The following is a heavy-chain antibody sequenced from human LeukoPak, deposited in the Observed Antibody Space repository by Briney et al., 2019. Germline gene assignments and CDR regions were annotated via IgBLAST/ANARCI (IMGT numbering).Heavy chain of an antibody. V-gene: IGHV4-38-2*02. CDR3: ARLGPNYDYVWGNGFFDY. CDR2: IYHSGST. D-gene: IGHD3-16*01. CDR1: GYSISSGYY. J-gene: IGHJ4*02. Sequence: SETLSLTCTVSGYSISSGYYWGWIRQPPGKGLEWIVSIYHSGSTNYNPSLKSRVTISVDTSKNQFSLKLSSVTAADTAVYYCARLGPNYDYVWGNGFFDYWGQGTLVTVSS.